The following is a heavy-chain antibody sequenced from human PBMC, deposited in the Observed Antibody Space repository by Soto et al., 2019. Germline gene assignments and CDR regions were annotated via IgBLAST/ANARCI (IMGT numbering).Heavy chain of an antibody. CDR1: GGTFSRYP. CDR3: ARPRTVAATKGYDY. J-gene: IGHJ4*02. V-gene: IGHV1-69*01. D-gene: IGHD4-4*01. CDR2: IISLYGTI. Sequence: QVQLVQSGAAVKKVGSSVKVSCKASGGTFSRYPIAWVRQAPGHGVQWMGQIISLYGTISHAQNFQGRITITADESTSTAYMELSSLRSDAPAVYYCARPRTVAATKGYDYWGQGTLVTVSS.